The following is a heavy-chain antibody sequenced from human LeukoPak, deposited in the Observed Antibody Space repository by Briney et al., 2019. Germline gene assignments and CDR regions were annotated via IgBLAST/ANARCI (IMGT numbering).Heavy chain of an antibody. V-gene: IGHV4-59*01. CDR3: ARGQGGNYYLNYFDY. D-gene: IGHD1-26*01. CDR1: GGSFSTYY. Sequence: SETLSLTCAVTGGSFSTYYWSWIRQPPGKGLEWIGHFYYSGSTNYNPSLKSRVTISVDTSRNQFSLKLTSVTAADTAVYYCARGQGGNYYLNYFDYWGQGALVTVSS. J-gene: IGHJ4*02. CDR2: FYYSGST.